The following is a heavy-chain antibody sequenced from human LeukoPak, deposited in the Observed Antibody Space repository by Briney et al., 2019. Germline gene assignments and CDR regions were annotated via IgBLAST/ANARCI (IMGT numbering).Heavy chain of an antibody. Sequence: SETLSLTCTVSGGSISSGDYYWSWIRQPPGKGLEWIGYIYYSGSTNYNPSLKSRVTISVDTSKNQFSLKLSSVTAADTAVYYCARAGGYSGYDRPKRGYYYGMDVWGQGTTVTVSS. D-gene: IGHD5-12*01. CDR3: ARAGGYSGYDRPKRGYYYGMDV. V-gene: IGHV4-61*08. CDR1: GGSISSGDYY. J-gene: IGHJ6*02. CDR2: IYYSGST.